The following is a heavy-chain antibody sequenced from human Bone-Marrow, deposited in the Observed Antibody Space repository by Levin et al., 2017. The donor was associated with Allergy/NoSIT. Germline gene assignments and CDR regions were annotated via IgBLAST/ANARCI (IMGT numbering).Heavy chain of an antibody. CDR1: GYSFTSYW. CDR2: IYPGDSDT. V-gene: IGHV5-51*01. D-gene: IGHD2-2*01. Sequence: GGSLRLSCKGSGYSFTSYWIGWVRQMPGKGLEWMGIIYPGDSDTRYSPSFQGQFTISADKSISTAYLQWSSLKASDTAMYYCARLPLCYFDYWGQGTLVTVSS. J-gene: IGHJ4*02. CDR3: ARLPLCYFDY.